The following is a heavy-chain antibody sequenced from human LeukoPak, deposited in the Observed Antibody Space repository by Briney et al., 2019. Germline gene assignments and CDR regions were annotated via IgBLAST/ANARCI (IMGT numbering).Heavy chain of an antibody. CDR1: GGSISIYY. CDR3: ARHSDYGDYDFDY. D-gene: IGHD4-17*01. J-gene: IGHJ4*02. CDR2: IYYSGST. Sequence: SETLSLTCTVSGGSISIYYWSWVRQPPGGGLEWIGYIYYSGSTNYNPSLKSRVTISVDTSKNQFSLKLSSVTAADTAVYYCARHSDYGDYDFDYWGQGTLVTVSS. V-gene: IGHV4-59*08.